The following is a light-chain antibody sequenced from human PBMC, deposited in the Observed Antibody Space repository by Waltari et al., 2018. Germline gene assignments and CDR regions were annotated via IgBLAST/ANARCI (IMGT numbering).Light chain of an antibody. CDR3: QQYYTFPRLS. V-gene: IGKV1-39*01. CDR1: QNIDGR. Sequence: DVQMTQSPSSLSASVGDTVTITCRTSQNIDGRLTWLQQKPGKAPELLIYGTSILRGGVPSRFSGSGSGTNVTLTIYNLQPEDCAAYYCQQYYTFPRLSFGPGTTFDV. CDR2: GTS. J-gene: IGKJ3*01.